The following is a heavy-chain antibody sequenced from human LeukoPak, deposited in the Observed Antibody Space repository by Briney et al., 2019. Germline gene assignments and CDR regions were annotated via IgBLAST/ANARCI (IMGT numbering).Heavy chain of an antibody. V-gene: IGHV1-18*01. CDR2: ISAYNGNT. CDR1: GYTFTSYG. J-gene: IGHJ4*02. Sequence: GASVKVSCKASGYTFTSYGISWVRQAPGQGLEWMGWISAYNGNTNYAQKLQGRVTMTTDTSTSTAYMELRSLRSDDTAVYYCARDTHQIVVVVAAAPFDYWGQGTLVTVSS. D-gene: IGHD2-15*01. CDR3: ARDTHQIVVVVAAAPFDY.